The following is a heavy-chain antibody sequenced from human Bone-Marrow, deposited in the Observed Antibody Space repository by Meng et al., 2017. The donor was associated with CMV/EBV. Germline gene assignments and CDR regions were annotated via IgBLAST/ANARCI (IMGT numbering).Heavy chain of an antibody. D-gene: IGHD1-14*01. CDR2: ISSSSSTI. Sequence: GESLTISCAASGFTFSSYSMNWVRQAPGKGLEWVSYISSSSSTIYYADSVKGRFTISRDNAKNSLYLQMNSLRAEDTAVYYCAGEPSPDPYYYYYGMDVWGQGTTVTVSS. V-gene: IGHV3-48*04. CDR1: GFTFSSYS. CDR3: AGEPSPDPYYYYYGMDV. J-gene: IGHJ6*02.